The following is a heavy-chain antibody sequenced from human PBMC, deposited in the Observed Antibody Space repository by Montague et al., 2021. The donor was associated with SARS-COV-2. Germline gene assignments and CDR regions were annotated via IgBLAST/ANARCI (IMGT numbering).Heavy chain of an antibody. CDR3: ARERSADYYDGSGYHSYKYGMDV. J-gene: IGHJ6*02. CDR1: GGSVSSGSYY. D-gene: IGHD3-22*01. Sequence: TLSLTCTVSGGSVSSGSYYWSRIRQPAGKGLEWIGRIYTSGSNNYNPSLKSRVTISVDTSKNQFSLKVSSVTAADTAVYYCARERSADYYDGSGYHSYKYGMDVWGQGTTVTVSS. V-gene: IGHV4-61*02. CDR2: IYTSGSN.